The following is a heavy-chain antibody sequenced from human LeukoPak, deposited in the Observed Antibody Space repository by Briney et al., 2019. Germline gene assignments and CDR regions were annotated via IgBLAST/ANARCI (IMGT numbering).Heavy chain of an antibody. CDR1: GFTFSSYA. D-gene: IGHD2-15*01. V-gene: IGHV3-23*01. J-gene: IGHJ5*02. CDR2: ISGSGGRT. Sequence: PGGSLRLSCAASGFTFSSYAMSWVRQAPGKGLEWVSAISGSGGRTYYADSVKGRFTISRDNAKNTLYLQMNSLRAEDTAVYYCAKGDVVVVAATPSWFDPWGQGTLVTVSS. CDR3: AKGDVVVVAATPSWFDP.